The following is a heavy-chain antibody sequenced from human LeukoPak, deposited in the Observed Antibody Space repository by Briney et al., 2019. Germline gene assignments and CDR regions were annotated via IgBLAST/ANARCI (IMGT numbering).Heavy chain of an antibody. CDR2: ISAYNGNT. D-gene: IGHD5-24*01. J-gene: IGHJ3*02. V-gene: IGHV1-18*01. Sequence: GASVKVSCKASGYTFTSYGISWVRQAPGQGLEWMGWISAYNGNTNYAQKLQGRVTITTDKSTSTAYMELRSLRSEDTAVYYCARRKEQMATIYDAFDIWGQGTMVTVS. CDR1: GYTFTSYG. CDR3: ARRKEQMATIYDAFDI.